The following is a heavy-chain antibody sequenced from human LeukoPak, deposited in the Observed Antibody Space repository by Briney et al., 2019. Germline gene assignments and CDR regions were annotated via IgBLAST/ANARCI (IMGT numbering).Heavy chain of an antibody. CDR2: FDPEDGET. Sequence: ASVKASCKVSGYTLTELSMHWVRQAPGKGLEWMGGFDPEDGETIYAQKFQGRVTMTEETSTDTAYMELSSLRSEDAAVYCCARVHLNYYDSITDAFDIWGQGTMVTVSS. J-gene: IGHJ3*02. V-gene: IGHV1-24*01. D-gene: IGHD3-22*01. CDR1: GYTLTELS. CDR3: ARVHLNYYDSITDAFDI.